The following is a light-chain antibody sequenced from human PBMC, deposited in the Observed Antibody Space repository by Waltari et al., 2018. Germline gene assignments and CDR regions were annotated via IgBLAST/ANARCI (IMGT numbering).Light chain of an antibody. V-gene: IGKV3-15*01. CDR3: QHYFNGPRT. CDR1: QGVSSH. Sequence: EIVMTQSPAILSVSPGEGATLSCRASQGVSSHLAWYQQEPGQAPRLLIYGASTRATGVPVRFSGSGSVTGFTLTISSLQSEDFAAYYCQHYFNGPRTFGQGTKVEVK. J-gene: IGKJ1*01. CDR2: GAS.